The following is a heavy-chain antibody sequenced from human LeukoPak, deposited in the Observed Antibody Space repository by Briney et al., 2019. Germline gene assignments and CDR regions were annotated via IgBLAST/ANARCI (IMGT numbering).Heavy chain of an antibody. CDR2: ISGSGGST. CDR3: AKHYSGPYSNYDY. J-gene: IGHJ4*02. Sequence: AGGSLTLSCAASGFTFSIAWLSWVRQAPGKGLEWVSDISGSGGSTKYADSVKGRFTISRDNSKNTLYLQMNSLRAEDTAIYYCAKHYSGPYSNYDYWGQGTLVTVSS. CDR1: GFTFSIAW. D-gene: IGHD4-11*01. V-gene: IGHV3-23*01.